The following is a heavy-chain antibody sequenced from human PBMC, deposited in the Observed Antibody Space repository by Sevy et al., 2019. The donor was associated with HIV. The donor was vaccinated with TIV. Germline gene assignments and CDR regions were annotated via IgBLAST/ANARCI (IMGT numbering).Heavy chain of an antibody. CDR3: AREDYDSTDNWFDP. V-gene: IGHV1-2*02. CDR2: INPNSGGT. CDR1: GYTFTGYY. Sequence: ASVKVSCKASGYTFTGYYVHWVRQAPGQGLEWMGWINPNSGGTNYAQKVQGRVTMTRDTSISTAYMELSRLRSDDTAVYYCAREDYDSTDNWFDPWGQGTLVTVSS. J-gene: IGHJ5*02. D-gene: IGHD3-22*01.